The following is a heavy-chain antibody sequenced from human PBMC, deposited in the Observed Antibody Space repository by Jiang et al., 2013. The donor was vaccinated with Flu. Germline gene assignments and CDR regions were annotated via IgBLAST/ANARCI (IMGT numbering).Heavy chain of an antibody. CDR1: GFIFSDYY. CDR2: ISRTGSTT. Sequence: VQLVESGGGLVKPGGSLRLPCAASGFIFSDYYMMWIRQPPGKGLEWVSRISRTGSTTYYGESMKGRFTISRDNAKNSLYLEMNDLRAEDTAVYYCARDYTVLKYGLDPWGQGTLVNVSS. CDR3: ARDYTVLKYGLDP. V-gene: IGHV3-11*01. D-gene: IGHD3-16*01. J-gene: IGHJ5*02.